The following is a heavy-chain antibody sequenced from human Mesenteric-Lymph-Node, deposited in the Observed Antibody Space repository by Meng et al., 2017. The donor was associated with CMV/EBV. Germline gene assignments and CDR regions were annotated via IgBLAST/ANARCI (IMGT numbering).Heavy chain of an antibody. Sequence: SETLSLTCTVSGGSISSYHWSWIRQPPGKGLEWIGYIYHSGSTNYNPSLKSRVTISIDASKNQFSLKLSSVMAADTAVYHCARMYSSSPRGGFDPWGQGTLVTVSS. CDR3: ARMYSSSPRGGFDP. D-gene: IGHD6-6*01. V-gene: IGHV4-59*01. J-gene: IGHJ5*02. CDR1: GGSISSYH. CDR2: IYHSGST.